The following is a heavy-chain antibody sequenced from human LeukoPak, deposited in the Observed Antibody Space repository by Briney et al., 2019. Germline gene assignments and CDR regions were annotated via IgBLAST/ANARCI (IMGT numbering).Heavy chain of an antibody. V-gene: IGHV4-34*01. D-gene: IGHD3-3*01. CDR2: INHSGST. J-gene: IGHJ4*02. CDR3: ARAPNYDFWSGYPRGYYLDY. Sequence: PSETLSLTCAVYGGSFSGYYWSWIRQPPGKGLEWIGEINHSGSTNYNPSLKSRVTISVDTSKNQFSLKLSSVTAADTAVYYCARAPNYDFWSGYPRGYYLDYWGQGTLVTVSS. CDR1: GGSFSGYY.